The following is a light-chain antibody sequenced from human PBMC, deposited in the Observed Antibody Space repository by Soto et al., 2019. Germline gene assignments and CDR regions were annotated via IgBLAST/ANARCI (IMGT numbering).Light chain of an antibody. J-gene: IGLJ1*01. CDR3: FSDAGSYQGYV. CDR2: DVS. V-gene: IGLV2-11*01. CDR1: SSDVGGYNY. Sequence: QSALTQPRSVSGSPGQSVTISCTGTSSDVGGYNYVSWYQQHPGKAPKLMIYDVSKRPSGVPDRFSGSKSGNTASLTISGLRAEDEADYYCFSDAGSYQGYVFGTGTKLTVL.